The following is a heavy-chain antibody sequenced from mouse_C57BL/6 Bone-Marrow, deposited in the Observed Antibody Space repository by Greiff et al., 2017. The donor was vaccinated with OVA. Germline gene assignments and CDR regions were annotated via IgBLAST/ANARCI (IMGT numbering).Heavy chain of an antibody. CDR1: GYTFTSYW. CDR3: AGRALYYGRGYYFDY. Sequence: VKLVESGAELAKPGASVKLSCKASGYTFTSYWMHWVKQRPGQGLEWIGYINPSSGYTKYNQKLKDKATLTADKSSSTAYMQLSSLPYEDSAIYFCAGRALYYGRGYYFDYWGQGTTLTVSS. J-gene: IGHJ2*01. CDR2: INPSSGYT. V-gene: IGHV1-7*01. D-gene: IGHD1-1*01.